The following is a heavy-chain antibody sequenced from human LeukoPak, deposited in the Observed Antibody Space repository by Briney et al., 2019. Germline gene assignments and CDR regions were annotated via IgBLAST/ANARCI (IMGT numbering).Heavy chain of an antibody. CDR2: ISSRSTYR. V-gene: IGHV3-21*06. Sequence: GGSLRLSCAASGFTFSDYSMNWVRQAPGKGLEWVSSISSRSTYRYYADSVKGRFTISRGNAKNSLCLQMNRLRAEDTAVYYCAFWAEDAFDIWGQGTMVTVSS. J-gene: IGHJ3*02. CDR1: GFTFSDYS. CDR3: AFWAEDAFDI. D-gene: IGHD3-16*01.